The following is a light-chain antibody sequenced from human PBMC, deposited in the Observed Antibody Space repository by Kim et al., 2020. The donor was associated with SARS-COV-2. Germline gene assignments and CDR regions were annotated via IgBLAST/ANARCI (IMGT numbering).Light chain of an antibody. Sequence: SPGERATLSCRARQSGINNLPWYQQRPSQAPRLLLYGASTRATGISDRFSGSGTGTECTLTISSLQSEDFAVYYCQQYKNWPPGYTFGQGTKLEI. CDR1: QSGINN. J-gene: IGKJ2*01. V-gene: IGKV3-15*01. CDR2: GAS. CDR3: QQYKNWPPGYT.